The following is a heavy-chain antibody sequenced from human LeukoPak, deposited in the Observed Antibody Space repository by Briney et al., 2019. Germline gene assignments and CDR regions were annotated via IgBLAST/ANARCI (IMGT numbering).Heavy chain of an antibody. V-gene: IGHV1-69*13. Sequence: SVKVSCKASGGTFSSYAISWVRQAPGQGLEWMGGIIPIFGTANYAQKFQGRVTITADESTSTAYMELSSLRSEDTAVYYCARGSLNMVVAPYNYYYYYMDVWGKGTTVTISS. D-gene: IGHD2-21*01. CDR3: ARGSLNMVVAPYNYYYYYMDV. CDR1: GGTFSSYA. CDR2: IIPIFGTA. J-gene: IGHJ6*03.